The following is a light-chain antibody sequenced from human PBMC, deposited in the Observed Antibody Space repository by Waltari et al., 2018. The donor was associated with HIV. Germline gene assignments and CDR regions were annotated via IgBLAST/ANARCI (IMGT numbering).Light chain of an antibody. J-gene: IGKJ1*01. CDR1: QSVSSTS. CDR2: GAS. V-gene: IGKV3-20*01. Sequence: EIVLTQSPGTLSLSPGARATLSCRASQSVSSTSLAWYQQKPGQAPRLLIYGASSRATGIPDRFSGSGSGTDFTLTISRLGPEDFAVYYCQQYGSSPWTFGQGTKVDFK. CDR3: QQYGSSPWT.